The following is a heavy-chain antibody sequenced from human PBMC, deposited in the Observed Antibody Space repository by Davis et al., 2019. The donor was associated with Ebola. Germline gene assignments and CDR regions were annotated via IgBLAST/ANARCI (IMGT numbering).Heavy chain of an antibody. J-gene: IGHJ4*02. Sequence: GESLKISCVASGFTFNSFAMAWVRQAPGKGLEWVSAISGSGGSTYYADSVKGRFTISRDNSKNTLYLQMNSLRAEDTAVYYCATYSSSRPHDYWGQGTLVTVSS. CDR2: ISGSGGST. V-gene: IGHV3-23*01. CDR3: ATYSSSRPHDY. D-gene: IGHD6-13*01. CDR1: GFTFNSFA.